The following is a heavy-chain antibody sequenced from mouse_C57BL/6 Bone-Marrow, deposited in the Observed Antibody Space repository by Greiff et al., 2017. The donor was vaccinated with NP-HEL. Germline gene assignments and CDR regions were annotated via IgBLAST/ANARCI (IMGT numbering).Heavy chain of an antibody. J-gene: IGHJ2*01. CDR2: INPNNGGT. V-gene: IGHV1-26*01. D-gene: IGHD1-1*01. CDR1: GYTFTDYY. CDR3: ARGGYYGRGFDY. Sequence: VQLQQSGPELVKPGASVKISCKASGYTFTDYYMNWVKQSHGKSLEWIGDINPNNGGTSYNQKFKGKATLTVDKSSSTAYMELRSLTSEDSAVYYWARGGYYGRGFDYWGQGTTLTVSS.